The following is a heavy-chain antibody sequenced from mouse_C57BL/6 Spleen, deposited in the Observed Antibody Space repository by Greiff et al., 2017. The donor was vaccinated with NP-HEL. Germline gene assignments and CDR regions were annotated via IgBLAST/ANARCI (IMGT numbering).Heavy chain of an antibody. CDR2: IYPGDGDT. CDR1: GYAFSSSW. D-gene: IGHD1-1*01. J-gene: IGHJ2*01. V-gene: IGHV1-82*01. Sequence: QVQLKESGPELVKPGASVKISCKASGYAFSSSWMNWVKQRPGKGLEWIGRIYPGDGDTNYNGKFKGKATLTADKSSSTAYMQLSSLTSEDSAVYFCAGLRDYFDYWGQGTTLTVSS. CDR3: AGLRDYFDY.